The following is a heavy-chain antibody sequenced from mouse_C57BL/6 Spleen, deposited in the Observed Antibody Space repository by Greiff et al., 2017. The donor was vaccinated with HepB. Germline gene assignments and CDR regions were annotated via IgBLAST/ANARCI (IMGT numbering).Heavy chain of an antibody. CDR1: GYTFTSYW. CDR3: ARLYNYVDY. CDR2: IDPSDSYT. Sequence: QVQLQQPGAELVMPGASVKLSCKASGYTFTSYWMHWVKQRPGQGLEWIGEIDPSDSYTNYNQKFKGKSTLTVDKSSSTAYMQLSSLTSEDSAVYYCARLYNYVDYWGQGTTLTVSS. V-gene: IGHV1-69*01. J-gene: IGHJ2*01.